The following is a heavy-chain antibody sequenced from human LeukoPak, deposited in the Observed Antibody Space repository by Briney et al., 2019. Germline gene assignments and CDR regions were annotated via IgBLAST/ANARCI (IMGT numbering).Heavy chain of an antibody. D-gene: IGHD3-9*01. V-gene: IGHV1-2*02. CDR3: ARGSVLTGYSH. J-gene: IGHJ4*02. CDR2: ISPNSGGT. Sequence: ASVKVSCKASGYTFSDYYIHWVRQAPGQGFEWMAWISPNSGGTNYAQKFQGRVTMTRDTSITTAYMELSRLTSDDTAVYYCARGSVLTGYSHWGQGTLVTVTS. CDR1: GYTFSDYY.